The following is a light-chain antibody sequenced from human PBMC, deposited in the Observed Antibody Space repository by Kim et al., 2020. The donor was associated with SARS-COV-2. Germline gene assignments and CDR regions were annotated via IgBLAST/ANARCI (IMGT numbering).Light chain of an antibody. Sequence: DIVLTQSPDTLSLSPGERATLSCRASQSVSYSLAWFQQRPGQAPRLLIYDASNRATGIPVRFSGSGSGTDFTLTISSLEPEDFAVYYCHQRSSWPRTFGQGTKVDIK. J-gene: IGKJ1*01. CDR2: DAS. CDR3: HQRSSWPRT. V-gene: IGKV3-11*01. CDR1: QSVSYS.